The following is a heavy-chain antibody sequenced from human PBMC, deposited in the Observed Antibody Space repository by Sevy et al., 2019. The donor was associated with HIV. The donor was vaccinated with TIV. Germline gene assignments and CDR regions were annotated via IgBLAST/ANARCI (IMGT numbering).Heavy chain of an antibody. CDR2: IYHSGST. J-gene: IGHJ4*02. CDR3: ARDSSSWHDEEAFDY. V-gene: IGHV4-30-2*01. Sequence: SETLSLTCAVSGGSISSGGYSWSWIRQPPGKGLEWIGYIYHSGSTYYNPSLRSRVTISVDTSKNQFSLKLSSVTAADTAVYYCARDSSSWHDEEAFDYWGQGTLVTVSS. D-gene: IGHD6-13*01. CDR1: GGSISSGGYS.